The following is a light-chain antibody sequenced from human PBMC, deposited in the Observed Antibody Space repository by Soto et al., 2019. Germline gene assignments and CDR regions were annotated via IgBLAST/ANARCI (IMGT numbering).Light chain of an antibody. CDR2: EVS. CDR3: SSYSSSSTIYV. V-gene: IGLV2-14*01. Sequence: LTQPSSVSGSPGQSITISCTGTSSDVGGYNYVSWYQQHPGKAPKLMIYEVSNRPSGISDRFSGSKSGNTASLTISGLQAEDEADYYCSSYSSSSTIYVFGTGTKVTVL. J-gene: IGLJ1*01. CDR1: SSDVGGYNY.